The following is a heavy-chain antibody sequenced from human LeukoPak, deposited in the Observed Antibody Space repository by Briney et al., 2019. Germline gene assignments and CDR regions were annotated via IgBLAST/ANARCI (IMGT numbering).Heavy chain of an antibody. CDR3: ARLSRELDD. V-gene: IGHV1-8*01. D-gene: IGHD1-26*01. CDR1: GYTFTSYD. CDR2: MNPNSGNT. Sequence: ASVKVSCKASGYTFTSYDINWVRQATGQGLEWMGWMNPNSGNTGYAQKFQGRVTMTRDTSTSTVYMELSSLRSEDTAVYYCARLSRELDDWGQGTLVTVSS. J-gene: IGHJ4*02.